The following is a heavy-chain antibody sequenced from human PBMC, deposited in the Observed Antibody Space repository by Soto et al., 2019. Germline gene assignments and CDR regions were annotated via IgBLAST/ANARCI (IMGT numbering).Heavy chain of an antibody. Sequence: SETLSLTCTVSGGSISNFYWSWIRQPPGKGLEWIGYIYYSGTTSYNPSLNSRVTISVDTSKNQFSLKLNSVTAADTAVYYCASKFGELLADAFDIWGQGTMVTVSS. CDR2: IYYSGTT. CDR3: ASKFGELLADAFDI. D-gene: IGHD3-10*01. J-gene: IGHJ3*02. CDR1: GGSISNFY. V-gene: IGHV4-59*01.